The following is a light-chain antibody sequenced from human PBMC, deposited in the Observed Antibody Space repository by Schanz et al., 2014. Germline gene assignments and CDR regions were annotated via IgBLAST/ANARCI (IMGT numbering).Light chain of an antibody. CDR1: QSISSY. Sequence: DIQMTQSPSSLSASVGDRVTITCRASQSISSYLNWYQQKPGKAPKLLIYAASSLQSGVPSRFSGSGSGTDFTLTISSLQPDDFATYYCQQGNGFPRAFGPGTKVEIK. V-gene: IGKV1-39*01. CDR3: QQGNGFPRA. J-gene: IGKJ3*01. CDR2: AAS.